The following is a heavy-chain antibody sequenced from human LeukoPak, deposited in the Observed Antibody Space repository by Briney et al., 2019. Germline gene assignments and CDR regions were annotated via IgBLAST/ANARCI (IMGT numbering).Heavy chain of an antibody. J-gene: IGHJ4*02. D-gene: IGHD3-3*01. V-gene: IGHV3-9*01. Sequence: GGSLRLSCAASGFTFDDYAMHWVRQAPGKGLEWVSGISWNSGSIGYADSVKGRFTISRDNAKNSLYLQMNGLRAEDTALYYCATGLWAFGVVSHPFDYWGQGTLVTVSS. CDR3: ATGLWAFGVVSHPFDY. CDR2: ISWNSGSI. CDR1: GFTFDDYA.